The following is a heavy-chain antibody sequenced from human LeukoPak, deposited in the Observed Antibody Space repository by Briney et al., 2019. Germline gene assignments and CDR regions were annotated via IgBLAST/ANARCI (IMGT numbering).Heavy chain of an antibody. CDR3: AKDATLFGDQYFDY. D-gene: IGHD3-10*01. CDR2: TSYDGSTK. J-gene: IGHJ4*02. Sequence: QPGRSLRLSCAASGFTFSSHGMHWVRQAPGKGLEWVAVTSYDGSTKYYADSAKGRFNISRDNSKNTLYLQMNSLRVDDTAVYYCAKDATLFGDQYFDYWGQGTLVIVSS. V-gene: IGHV3-30*18. CDR1: GFTFSSHG.